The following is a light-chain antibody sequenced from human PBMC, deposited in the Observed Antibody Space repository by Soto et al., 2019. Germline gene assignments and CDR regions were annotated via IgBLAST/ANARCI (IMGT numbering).Light chain of an antibody. CDR1: SSDVGGYNY. CDR3: DLYTVSQYV. Sequence: QSVLTQPPSASGSPGQSVTISCTGTSSDVGGYNYVSWYQQHPGKAPKLMIYEVSKRPSGVPDRFSGSKSGNTASLTVSGLQVDDKANYYSDLYTVSQYVF. J-gene: IGLJ1*01. V-gene: IGLV2-8*01. CDR2: EVS.